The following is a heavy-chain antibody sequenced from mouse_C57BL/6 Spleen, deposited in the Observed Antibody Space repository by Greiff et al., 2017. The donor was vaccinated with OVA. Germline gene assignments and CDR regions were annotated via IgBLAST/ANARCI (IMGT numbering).Heavy chain of an antibody. CDR1: GFTFSDYG. D-gene: IGHD4-1*01. CDR3: ARSSHWDGDYFDY. Sequence: EVMLVESGGGLVKPGGSLKLSCAASGFTFSDYGMHWVRQAPEKGLEWVAYISSGSSTIYYADTVKGRFTISRDNAKNTLFLQMTSLRSEDTAMYYCARSSHWDGDYFDYWGQGTTLTVSS. CDR2: ISSGSSTI. V-gene: IGHV5-17*01. J-gene: IGHJ2*01.